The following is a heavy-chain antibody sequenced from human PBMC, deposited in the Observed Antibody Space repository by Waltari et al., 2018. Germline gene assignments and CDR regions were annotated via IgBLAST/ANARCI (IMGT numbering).Heavy chain of an antibody. Sequence: QVQLVQSGAEVKKPGASVQVSCKASGYTFTSYGINWVRQAPGQGLEWLGWISAYNDNTKNAQKFQARVTMSTDTSTSTAYMKLRSLRSDDTAVYYCAREAGYSGYDRFDYWGQGTLVTVSS. CDR3: AREAGYSGYDRFDY. V-gene: IGHV1-18*01. D-gene: IGHD5-12*01. CDR1: GYTFTSYG. J-gene: IGHJ4*02. CDR2: ISAYNDNT.